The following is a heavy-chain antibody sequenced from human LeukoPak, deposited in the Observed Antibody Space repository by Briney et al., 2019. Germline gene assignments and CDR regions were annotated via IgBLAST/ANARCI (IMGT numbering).Heavy chain of an antibody. CDR3: ARDVGVQGLDY. CDR2: IYYSGST. Sequence: TLSLTCTVSGGSISSGGYYWSWIRQHPGKGLEWIGYIYYSGSTYYNPSLKSRVTISVDTSKNQFSLKLSSVTAADTAVCYCARDVGVQGLDYWGQGTLVTVSS. D-gene: IGHD1-1*01. V-gene: IGHV4-31*03. J-gene: IGHJ4*02. CDR1: GGSISSGGYY.